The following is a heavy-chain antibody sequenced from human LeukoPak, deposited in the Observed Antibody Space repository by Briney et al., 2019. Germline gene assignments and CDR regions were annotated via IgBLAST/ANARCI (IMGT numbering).Heavy chain of an antibody. V-gene: IGHV1-2*02. CDR2: INPNSGGT. Sequence: ASVKVSCKASGYTFTGYYMHWVRQAPGQGLEWMGWINPNSGGTNYAQKFQGRVTMTRDTSISTAYMELSRLRSDDTAVYYCARRYSSSSPDGFDYWGQGTLVTVSS. D-gene: IGHD6-6*01. J-gene: IGHJ4*02. CDR3: ARRYSSSSPDGFDY. CDR1: GYTFTGYY.